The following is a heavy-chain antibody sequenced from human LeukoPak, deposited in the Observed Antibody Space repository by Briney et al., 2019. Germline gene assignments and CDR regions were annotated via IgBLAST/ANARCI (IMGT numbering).Heavy chain of an antibody. CDR2: IYHSGTT. Sequence: SETLSLTCTVSGYSISSGYYWGWIRQPPGKGLEWIGSIYHSGTTYYNPSLKSRVTISVDTSKNQFSLRLSSVTAADTAVYYCAREDYYMDVWGKGTTVTVSS. CDR1: GYSISSGYY. V-gene: IGHV4-38-2*02. J-gene: IGHJ6*03. CDR3: AREDYYMDV.